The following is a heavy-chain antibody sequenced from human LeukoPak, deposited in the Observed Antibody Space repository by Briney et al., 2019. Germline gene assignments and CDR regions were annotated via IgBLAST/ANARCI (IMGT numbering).Heavy chain of an antibody. CDR1: GFTFSSYR. V-gene: IGHV3-21*01. J-gene: IGHJ5*02. Sequence: GGSLRLSCAASGFTFSSYRMHWVRHAPGRGLEWVSSIRSSSSYIYYADSLKGRFTISRDNAKNSLYLQMNSLRAEDTAVYYCARVGLSSGTNWFDPWGQGTLVTVSS. CDR3: ARVGLSSGTNWFDP. CDR2: IRSSSSYI. D-gene: IGHD6-19*01.